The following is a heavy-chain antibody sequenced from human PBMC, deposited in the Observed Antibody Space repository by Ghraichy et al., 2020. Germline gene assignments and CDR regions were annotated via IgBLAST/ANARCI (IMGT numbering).Heavy chain of an antibody. CDR3: ASIRLFTILGEEKFDY. D-gene: IGHD3-3*01. CDR1: GGSISSSSYY. V-gene: IGHV4-39*01. J-gene: IGHJ4*02. CDR2: IYYSGST. Sequence: SETLSLTCTVSGGSISSSSYYWGWIRQPPGKGLEWIGSIYYSGSTYYNPSLKSRVTISVDTSKNQFSLKLSSVTAADTAVYYCASIRLFTILGEEKFDYWGQGTLVTVSS.